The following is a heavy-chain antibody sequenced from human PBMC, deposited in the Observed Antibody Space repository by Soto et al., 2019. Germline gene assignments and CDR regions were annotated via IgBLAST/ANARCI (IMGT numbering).Heavy chain of an antibody. J-gene: IGHJ4*02. V-gene: IGHV1-69*13. CDR3: ARDDGILGRGPLDY. CDR1: GGTFSSYA. Sequence: AAVKVSCKASGGTFSSYAISWVRQAPGQGLEWMGGIIPIFGTANYAQKFQGRVTITADESTSTAYMELSSLRSEDTAVYYCARDDGILGRGPLDYWGQGTLVTVSS. D-gene: IGHD1-20*01. CDR2: IIPIFGTA.